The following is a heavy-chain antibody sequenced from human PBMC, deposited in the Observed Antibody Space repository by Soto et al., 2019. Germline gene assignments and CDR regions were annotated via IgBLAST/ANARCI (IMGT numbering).Heavy chain of an antibody. CDR1: QFTFSDYA. Sequence: QVQLVESGGGVVQPGRSLRLSCAASQFTFSDYAIHWVRQAPGKGLNWVAGISYDGSKMQYADSIKGRFTISRDNSNNPLWLQMNSLRTEDTAIYYCANMAASHTGWGQGTLVTVSS. CDR2: ISYDGSKM. V-gene: IGHV3-30-3*01. CDR3: ANMAASHTG. J-gene: IGHJ4*02. D-gene: IGHD2-8*02.